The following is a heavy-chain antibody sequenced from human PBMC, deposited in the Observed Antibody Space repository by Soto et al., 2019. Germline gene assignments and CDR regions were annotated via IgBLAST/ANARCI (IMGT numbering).Heavy chain of an antibody. V-gene: IGHV3-23*01. CDR2: ISGSGGST. CDR3: AKATAARTYYYYGMDV. CDR1: GFTFSSYA. J-gene: IGHJ6*02. Sequence: GSLRLSCAASGFTFSSYAMSWVRQAPGKGLEWVSAISGSGGSTYYADSVKGRFTISRDNSKNTLYLQMNSLRAEDTAVYYCAKATAARTYYYYGMDVWGQGTTVTVSS. D-gene: IGHD6-13*01.